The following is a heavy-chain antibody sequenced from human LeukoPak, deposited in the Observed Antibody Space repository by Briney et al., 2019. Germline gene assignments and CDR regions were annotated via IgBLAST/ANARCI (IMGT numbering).Heavy chain of an antibody. CDR3: ARDRGTYSSRFDY. CDR1: GGSFSGYY. V-gene: IGHV4-34*01. CDR2: INHSGST. D-gene: IGHD6-13*01. J-gene: IGHJ4*02. Sequence: SETLSLTCAVYGGSFSGYYCSWIRQPPGKGLEWIGEINHSGSTNYNPSLKSRVTISVDTSKNQFSLKLSSVTAVDTAVYYCARDRGTYSSRFDYWGQGTLVTVSS.